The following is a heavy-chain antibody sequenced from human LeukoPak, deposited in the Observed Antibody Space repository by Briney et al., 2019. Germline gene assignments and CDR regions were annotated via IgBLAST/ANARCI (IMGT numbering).Heavy chain of an antibody. CDR3: ARASYYYDTSGLGAFDV. D-gene: IGHD3-22*01. CDR1: GFTFDDYA. V-gene: IGHV3-9*01. CDR2: ISWNSGSI. J-gene: IGHJ3*01. Sequence: PGGSLRLSCAASGFTFDDYAMHWVRQAPGKGLEWVSGISWNSGSIGYADSVKGRFTISRDNAKNSLYMQMNSVRAEDTALYYCARASYYYDTSGLGAFDVWGQGTTVIVSS.